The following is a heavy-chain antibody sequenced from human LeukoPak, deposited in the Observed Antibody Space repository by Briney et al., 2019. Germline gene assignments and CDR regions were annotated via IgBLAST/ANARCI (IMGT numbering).Heavy chain of an antibody. CDR1: GYSISSGYY. D-gene: IGHD4-11*01. Sequence: SETLSLTCAVSGYSISSGYYWGWIRQPPGKGLEWIGSIYHSGSTYYNPSLKSRVTIPVDTSKNQFSLKLSSVTAADTAVYYCASLNYPHYFDYWGQGTLVTVSS. V-gene: IGHV4-38-2*01. CDR2: IYHSGST. J-gene: IGHJ4*02. CDR3: ASLNYPHYFDY.